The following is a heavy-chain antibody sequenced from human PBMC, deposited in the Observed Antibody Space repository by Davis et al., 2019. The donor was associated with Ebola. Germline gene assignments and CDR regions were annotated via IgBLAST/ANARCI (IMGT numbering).Heavy chain of an antibody. CDR3: AKDLLDFWSGFDY. V-gene: IGHV3-7*01. CDR2: INQDGSER. CDR1: GFTFSNYW. D-gene: IGHD3-3*01. Sequence: PGGSLRLSCAVSGFTFSNYWMSWVRQAPGKGLEWVANINQDGSERYYVDSVKGRFTISRDNSKNTLYLQMNSLRAEDTAVYYCAKDLLDFWSGFDYWGQGTLVTVSS. J-gene: IGHJ4*02.